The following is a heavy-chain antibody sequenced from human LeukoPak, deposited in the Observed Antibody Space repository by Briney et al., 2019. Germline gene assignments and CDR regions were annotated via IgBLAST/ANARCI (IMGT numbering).Heavy chain of an antibody. CDR1: GFTFSSYA. V-gene: IGHV3-23*01. CDR3: AKDADILTGYYLGWYYFDY. Sequence: GGSLRHSCAASGFTFSSYAMSWVRQAPGKGLEWVSAISGSGGSTYYADSVKGRFTISRDNSKNTLYLQMNSLRAEDTAVYYCAKDADILTGYYLGWYYFDYWGQGTLVTVSS. J-gene: IGHJ4*02. CDR2: ISGSGGST. D-gene: IGHD3-9*01.